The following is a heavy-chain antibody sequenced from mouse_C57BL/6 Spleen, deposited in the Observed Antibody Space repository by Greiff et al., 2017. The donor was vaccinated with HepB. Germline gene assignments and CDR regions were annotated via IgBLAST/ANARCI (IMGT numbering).Heavy chain of an antibody. J-gene: IGHJ3*01. CDR2: IDPSDSYT. V-gene: IGHV1-50*01. CDR3: AGDWDEGFGC. Sequence: QVQLQQPGAELVKPGASVKLSCKASGYTFTSYWMQWVKQRPGQGLEWIGEIDPSDSYTNYNQKFKGKATLTVDTSSSTAYMQLSSLTYEDSAVYYCAGDWDEGFGCWGKGPLVTVAA. D-gene: IGHD4-1*01. CDR1: GYTFTSYW.